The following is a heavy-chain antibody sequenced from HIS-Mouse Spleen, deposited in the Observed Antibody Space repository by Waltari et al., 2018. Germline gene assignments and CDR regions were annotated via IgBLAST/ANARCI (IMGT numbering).Heavy chain of an antibody. J-gene: IGHJ4*02. CDR3: ARDHVDIVATSFDY. Sequence: QVQLVQSGAEVKKPGASVKVSCKASGYTFTGYYMHWVRQAPGQGLEWMGWINPNSGGTNCAQKFQGRVTMTRDTSISTAYMELSMLRSDDTAVYSCARDHVDIVATSFDYWGQGTLVTVSS. CDR2: INPNSGGT. D-gene: IGHD5-12*01. CDR1: GYTFTGYY. V-gene: IGHV1-2*02.